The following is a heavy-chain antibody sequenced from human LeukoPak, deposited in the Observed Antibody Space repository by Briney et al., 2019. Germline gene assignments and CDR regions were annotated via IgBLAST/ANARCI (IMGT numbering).Heavy chain of an antibody. CDR1: GFPFSDYV. D-gene: IGHD3-10*01. Sequence: GGSLRLSCAASGFPFSDYVMHWVRQAPGKGLEWVSYIRSTSNTIYYADSVEGRFTISGDNAKNSLYLQMDNLRAEDTAVYYCATDDGGHYYGSGSLRYWGQGTLVTVSS. CDR2: IRSTSNTI. V-gene: IGHV3-48*04. J-gene: IGHJ4*02. CDR3: ATDDGGHYYGSGSLRY.